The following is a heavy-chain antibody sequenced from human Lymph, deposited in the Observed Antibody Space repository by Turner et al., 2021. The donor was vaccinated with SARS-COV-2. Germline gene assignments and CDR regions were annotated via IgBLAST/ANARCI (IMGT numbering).Heavy chain of an antibody. CDR2: INPNSGGT. CDR3: ARSRDLQSMIRGVDPFDY. J-gene: IGHJ4*02. Sequence: QVQLVQSGAEVKKPGASVKVSCTASGYTFTGYYMHWVRQAPGQGLEWMVWINPNSGGTNDPQKFQGRVTMTRDTSISRAYMELSRLRSDDTAVYYCARSRDLQSMIRGVDPFDYWGQGTLVTVSS. D-gene: IGHD3-10*01. V-gene: IGHV1-2*02. CDR1: GYTFTGYY.